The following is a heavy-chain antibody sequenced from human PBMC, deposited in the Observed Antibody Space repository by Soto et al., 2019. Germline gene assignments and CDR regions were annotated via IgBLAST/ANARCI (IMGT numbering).Heavy chain of an antibody. Sequence: PGESLKISCKGSGYSFTSYWISWVRQMPGKGLEWMGRIDPSDSYTNYSPSFQGHVTISADKSISTAYLQWSSLKASDTAMYYCARHEPPLVGATTYYVDYWGQGALVTVSS. V-gene: IGHV5-10-1*01. D-gene: IGHD1-26*01. CDR3: ARHEPPLVGATTYYVDY. CDR2: IDPSDSYT. J-gene: IGHJ4*02. CDR1: GYSFTSYW.